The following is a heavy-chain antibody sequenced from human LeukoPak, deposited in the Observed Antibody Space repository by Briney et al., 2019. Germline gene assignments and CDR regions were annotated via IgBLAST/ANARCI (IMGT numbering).Heavy chain of an antibody. CDR1: GFTFSNYW. D-gene: IGHD4-17*01. V-gene: IGHV3-74*01. J-gene: IGHJ4*02. CDR3: LDYGLR. Sequence: PGGSLRLSCAASGFTFSNYWMHWVRRAPGKGLVWASRINGDGSSTTYADSVKGRFTISRDNAKNTLYLQMDSLRAEDTALYYCLDYGLRWGQGTLVTVSS. CDR2: INGDGSST.